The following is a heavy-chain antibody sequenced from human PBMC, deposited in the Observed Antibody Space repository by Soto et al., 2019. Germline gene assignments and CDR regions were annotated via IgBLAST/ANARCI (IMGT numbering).Heavy chain of an antibody. J-gene: IGHJ3*02. CDR3: ARLIYSGYDLDAFDI. D-gene: IGHD5-12*01. CDR1: GGSISSYY. CDR2: IYYSGST. V-gene: IGHV4-59*01. Sequence: ETLSLTCTVSGGSISSYYWSWIRQPPGKGLEWIGYIYYSGSTNYNPSLKSRVTISVDTSKNQFSLKLSSVTAADTAVYYCARLIYSGYDLDAFDIWGQGTMVTVSS.